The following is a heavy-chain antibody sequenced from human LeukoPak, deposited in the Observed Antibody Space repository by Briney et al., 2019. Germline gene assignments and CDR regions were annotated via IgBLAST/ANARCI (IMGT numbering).Heavy chain of an antibody. V-gene: IGHV1-69*13. Sequence: SVKVSCKASGGTFSSYAISWVRQAPGQGLEWMGGIIPIFGTANYAQKFQGRVTITADESTSTAYMELSSLRSEDTAVYYCASAPFLGYCSSTSCYPWDYWGQGTLVTVSS. J-gene: IGHJ4*02. CDR2: IIPIFGTA. D-gene: IGHD2-2*01. CDR3: ASAPFLGYCSSTSCYPWDY. CDR1: GGTFSSYA.